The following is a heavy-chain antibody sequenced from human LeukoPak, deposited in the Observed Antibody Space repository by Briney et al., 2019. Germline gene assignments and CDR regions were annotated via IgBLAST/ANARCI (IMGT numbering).Heavy chain of an antibody. D-gene: IGHD3-10*01. V-gene: IGHV4-4*02. CDR2: IYHSGST. J-gene: IGHJ4*02. CDR1: GGSISSSNW. CDR3: ARGDYGSGSYTFDY. Sequence: SETLSLTCAVSGGSISSSNWWSWVRRPPGKGLEWIGEIYHSGSTNYNPSLKSRVTISVDKSKNQFSLKLSSVTAADTAVYYCARGDYGSGSYTFDYWGQGTLVTVSS.